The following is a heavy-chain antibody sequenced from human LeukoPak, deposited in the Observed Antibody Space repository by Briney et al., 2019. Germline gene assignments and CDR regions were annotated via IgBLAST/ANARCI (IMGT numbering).Heavy chain of an antibody. CDR1: GRSFSGYY. CDR2: INQSGST. J-gene: IGHJ6*02. Sequence: SATLSLTCAVYGRSFSGYYWSWIRQPPGNGVEWIGEINQSGSTNYNPPPKSRDTISEDTSKNQFSLKLSSVTAADPAVYYCARGTDSSGWYDYYYYGMDVWGQGTTVTVSS. CDR3: ARGTDSSGWYDYYYYGMDV. D-gene: IGHD6-19*01. V-gene: IGHV4-34*01.